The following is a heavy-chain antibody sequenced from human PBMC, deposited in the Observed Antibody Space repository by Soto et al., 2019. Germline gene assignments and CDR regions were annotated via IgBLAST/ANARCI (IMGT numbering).Heavy chain of an antibody. V-gene: IGHV4-34*01. CDR1: GGSFSGYY. CDR2: INHSGST. Sequence: QVQLQQWGAGLLKPSETLSLTCAVYGGSFSGYYWSWIRQPPGKGLEWIGEINHSGSTNYNPSLXSXXTISVDTSKNQFSLKLSSVTAADTAVYYCARHFDLWGRGTLVTVSS. J-gene: IGHJ2*01. CDR3: ARHFDL.